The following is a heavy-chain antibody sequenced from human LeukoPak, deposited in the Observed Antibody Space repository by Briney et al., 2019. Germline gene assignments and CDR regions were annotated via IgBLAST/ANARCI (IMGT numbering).Heavy chain of an antibody. CDR1: GGSISGYY. CDR2: VYYSGST. CDR3: AKHGTTRGFDY. V-gene: IGHV4-59*08. D-gene: IGHD1-14*01. Sequence: SETQSLTCTVSGGSISGYYWSWLRQPPGKGLEWIGYVYYSGSTSYDPSLKSRVIISVDTSKNQFSLKLRAVTAADTAVYYCAKHGTTRGFDYWGQGTLVTVSS. J-gene: IGHJ4*02.